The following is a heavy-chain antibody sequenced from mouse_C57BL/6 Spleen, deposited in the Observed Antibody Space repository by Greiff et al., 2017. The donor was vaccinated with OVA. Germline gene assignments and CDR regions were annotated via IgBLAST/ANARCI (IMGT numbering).Heavy chain of an antibody. CDR1: GYAFSSSW. V-gene: IGHV1-82*01. D-gene: IGHD4-1*02. CDR3: ARSQLGRDAMDY. Sequence: VQRVESGPELVKPGASVKISCKASGYAFSSSWMNWVKQRPGKGLEWIGRIYPGDGDTNYNGKFKGKATLTADKSSSTAYMQLSSLTSEDSAVYFCARSQLGRDAMDYWGQGTSVTVSS. CDR2: IYPGDGDT. J-gene: IGHJ4*01.